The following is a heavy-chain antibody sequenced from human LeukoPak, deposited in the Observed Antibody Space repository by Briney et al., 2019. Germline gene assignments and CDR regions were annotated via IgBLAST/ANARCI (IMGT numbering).Heavy chain of an antibody. D-gene: IGHD4-17*01. J-gene: IGHJ4*02. CDR3: AKDPYVYYGDYIIR. V-gene: IGHV3-23*01. CDR2: FSVSDKTT. CDR1: GLTFSSYA. Sequence: GGSLRLSCAASGLTFSSYAMSWVRQAPGKGLEWVSGFSVSDKTTYYADSVKGRFTISRDNSKNTLYLQMSSLRVEDTAVYYCAKDPYVYYGDYIIRWGQGTLVIVSS.